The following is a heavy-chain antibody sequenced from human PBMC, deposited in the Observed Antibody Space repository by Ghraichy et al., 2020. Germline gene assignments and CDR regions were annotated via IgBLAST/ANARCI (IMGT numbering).Heavy chain of an antibody. CDR1: GFTFSSYW. V-gene: IGHV3-7*01. J-gene: IGHJ4*02. D-gene: IGHD3-9*01. Sequence: GESLNISCAASGFTFSSYWMSWVRQAPGKGLEWVANIKQDGSEKYYVDSVKGRFTISRDNAKNSLYLQMNSLRAEDTAVYYCARVGLTYYDILTGNYFDYWGQGTLVTVSS. CDR2: IKQDGSEK. CDR3: ARVGLTYYDILTGNYFDY.